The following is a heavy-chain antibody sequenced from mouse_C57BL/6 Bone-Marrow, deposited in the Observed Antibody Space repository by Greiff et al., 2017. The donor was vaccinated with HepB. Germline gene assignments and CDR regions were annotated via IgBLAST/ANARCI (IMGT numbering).Heavy chain of an antibody. V-gene: IGHV2-9-1*01. J-gene: IGHJ1*03. Sequence: QVQLKESGPGLVAPSQSLSITCTVSGFSLTSYAISWVRQPPGKGLEWLGVIWTGGGTNYNSALKSRLGISKDNSKSQVFLKMNSLQTDDTARYYCARTRTTVVPYWYFDVWGTGTTVTVSS. CDR2: IWTGGGT. CDR1: GFSLTSYA. CDR3: ARTRTTVVPYWYFDV. D-gene: IGHD1-1*01.